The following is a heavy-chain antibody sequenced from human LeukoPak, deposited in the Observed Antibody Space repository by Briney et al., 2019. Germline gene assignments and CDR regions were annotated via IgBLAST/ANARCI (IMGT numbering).Heavy chain of an antibody. CDR1: GFTFSSYE. J-gene: IGHJ4*02. CDR3: ARTKEMATISYFDS. V-gene: IGHV3-48*03. Sequence: GGSLRLSCAASGFTFSSYEMNWVRQAQGKGRGWVSYIDSSGSTIHYANSVKGRFTISRDNAKNSLYLQMNSLRAEDTAVYYCARTKEMATISYFDSWGQGTLVTVSS. D-gene: IGHD5-24*01. CDR2: IDSSGSTI.